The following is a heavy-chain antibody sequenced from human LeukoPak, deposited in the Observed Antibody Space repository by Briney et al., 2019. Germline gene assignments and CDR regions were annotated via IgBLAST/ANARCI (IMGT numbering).Heavy chain of an antibody. CDR1: GGTFSSYA. Sequence: SVTVSCTASGGTFSSYAISWVRQAPGQGLEWMGGIIPIFGTANYAQKFQGRVTITADESTSTAYMELSSLRSEDTAVYYCARDPGYCSSTSCYYYGMDVWGQGTTVTVSS. D-gene: IGHD2-2*01. CDR3: ARDPGYCSSTSCYYYGMDV. CDR2: IIPIFGTA. V-gene: IGHV1-69*13. J-gene: IGHJ6*02.